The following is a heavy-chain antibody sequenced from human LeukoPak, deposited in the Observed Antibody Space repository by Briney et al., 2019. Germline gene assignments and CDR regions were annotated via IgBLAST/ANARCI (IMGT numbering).Heavy chain of an antibody. J-gene: IGHJ4*02. CDR1: GFTLSTNA. V-gene: IGHV3-23*01. CDR2: ISGSGGST. CDR3: AKDLSSGTTLQPFDY. D-gene: IGHD1-7*01. Sequence: GGSLRLSCAASGFTLSTNAMSWVRQAPGKGLEWVSAISGSGGSTYYADSVKGRFTISRDNSKNTLYLQMNSLRAEDTAVYYCAKDLSSGTTLQPFDYWGQGTLVTVSS.